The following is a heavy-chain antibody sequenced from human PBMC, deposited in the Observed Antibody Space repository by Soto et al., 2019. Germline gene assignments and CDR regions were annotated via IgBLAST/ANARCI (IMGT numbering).Heavy chain of an antibody. Sequence: EVQLVGFGGGLVQTGRSLRLSCAASGFTFDDYAMHWVRQAPGKGLEGVSGLSWNSGGIDYADSVKGRLTISRDNAKNSLYLQKNSLRAEDTAVYYCAKLRYSGGAGYFDYWGQGTLVTVSS. J-gene: IGHJ4*02. D-gene: IGHD1-26*01. V-gene: IGHV3-9*01. CDR1: GFTFDDYA. CDR2: LSWNSGGI. CDR3: AKLRYSGGAGYFDY.